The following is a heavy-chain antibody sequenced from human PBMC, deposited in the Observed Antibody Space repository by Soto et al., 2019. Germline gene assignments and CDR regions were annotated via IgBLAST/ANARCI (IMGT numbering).Heavy chain of an antibody. CDR3: ARSDSSGYSDY. CDR2: IYYSGST. V-gene: IGHV4-31*03. J-gene: IGHJ4*02. CDR1: GGSISSGFYY. Sequence: SETLSLTCTVSGGSISSGFYYWTWIRQHPGKGLEWIGYIYYSGSTYYNPSLKSRVTISVDTSKNQFSLKLSSVTAADTAVYYCARSDSSGYSDYWGQGTLVTVS. D-gene: IGHD3-22*01.